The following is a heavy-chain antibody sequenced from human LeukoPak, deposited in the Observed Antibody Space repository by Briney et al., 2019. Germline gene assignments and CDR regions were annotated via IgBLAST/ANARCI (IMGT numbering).Heavy chain of an antibody. J-gene: IGHJ1*01. CDR1: GGSISSYY. CDR2: IYYSGST. D-gene: IGHD3-22*01. V-gene: IGHV4-59*12. CDR3: ARSSYYYDSSGYPRIRRGYFQH. Sequence: PSETLSLTCTVSGGSISSYYWSWIRQPPGKGLEWIGYIYYSGSTNYNPSLKSRVTISVDTSKNQFSLKLSSVTAADTAVYYCARSSYYYDSSGYPRIRRGYFQHWGQGTLVTVSS.